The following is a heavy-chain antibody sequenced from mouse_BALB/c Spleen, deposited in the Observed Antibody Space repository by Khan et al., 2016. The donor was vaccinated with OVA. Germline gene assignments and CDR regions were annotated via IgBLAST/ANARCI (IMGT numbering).Heavy chain of an antibody. Sequence: EVQLVESGPSLVKPSQTLSLTCSVTGDSITSGYWSWIRKFPGNKLEYMGYMIYTGYTYYNPSLKSRISITRHTSKNQYYLQLNSVTTEDTATYYWARSTYRYAFAYWGQGTLVTVSA. V-gene: IGHV3-8*02. CDR3: ARSTYRYAFAY. CDR2: MIYTGYT. J-gene: IGHJ3*01. D-gene: IGHD2-14*01. CDR1: GDSITSGY.